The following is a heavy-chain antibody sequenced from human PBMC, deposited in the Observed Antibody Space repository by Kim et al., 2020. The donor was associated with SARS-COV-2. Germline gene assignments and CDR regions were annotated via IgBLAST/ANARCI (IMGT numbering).Heavy chain of an antibody. CDR3: ARAPNDIWSGYPYYFDY. D-gene: IGHD3-3*01. J-gene: IGHJ4*02. CDR2: IYYSGST. CDR1: GGSVSSGSYF. Sequence: SETLSLTCTVSGGSVSSGSYFWSWIRQPPGKGLEWTGYIYYSGSTNYYPSLKSRVTMSLDTSKNQFSLNLRSVTAADTAVYHCARAPNDIWSGYPYYFDYWGQGTLVTVSS. V-gene: IGHV4-61*01.